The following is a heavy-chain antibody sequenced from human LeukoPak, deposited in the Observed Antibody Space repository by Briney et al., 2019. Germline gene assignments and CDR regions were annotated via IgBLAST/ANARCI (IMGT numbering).Heavy chain of an antibody. CDR2: IYYSGST. J-gene: IGHJ4*02. CDR3: ARGGEAATAD. CDR1: GGSISTYS. D-gene: IGHD6-13*01. Sequence: SETLSLTCTVSGGSISTYSWTWMRQPPGKGLEWIGYIYYSGSTNYNPSLKSRVTISVDTSKNQFSLKLSSVTAADTAVYYCARGGEAATADWGRGILVTVSS. V-gene: IGHV4-59*01.